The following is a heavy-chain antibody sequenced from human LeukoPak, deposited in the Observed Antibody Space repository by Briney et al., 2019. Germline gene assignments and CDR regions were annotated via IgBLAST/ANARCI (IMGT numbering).Heavy chain of an antibody. V-gene: IGHV4-59*12. J-gene: IGHJ4*02. CDR1: GGSISRDY. CDR2: IYYSGST. CDR3: ARGALSGCDY. D-gene: IGHD1-26*01. Sequence: SVTLSLTCTVSGGSISRDYWSWIRQPPGKGLEWIGYIYYSGSTNYNPSLKSRVTISVDTSKNQFSLKLSSVTAADTAVYYCARGALSGCDYWGQGTLVTVSS.